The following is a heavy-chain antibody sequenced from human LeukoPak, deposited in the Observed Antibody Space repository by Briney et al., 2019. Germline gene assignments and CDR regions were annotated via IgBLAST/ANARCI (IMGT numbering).Heavy chain of an antibody. V-gene: IGHV1-2*02. J-gene: IGHJ1*01. CDR2: INPNSGGT. CDR3: ARLRPDEH. CDR1: GYXFTDSF. Sequence: ASVKVSCKASGYXFTDSFIHSVRQAPGQGLEWMGLINPNSGGTKYAQKFQGRVTMTRDTSISTAYMELSRLGSDDTAVYYCARLRPDEHWGQGTLVTVSS.